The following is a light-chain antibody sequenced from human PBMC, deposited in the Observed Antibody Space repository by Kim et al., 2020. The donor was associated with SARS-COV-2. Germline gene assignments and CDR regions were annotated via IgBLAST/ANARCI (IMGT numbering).Light chain of an antibody. Sequence: SPGERATLSCRASQTVTSNNLAWYQQKPGQAPRLLIYAASSRAAGIPDRFSGSGSGTDFTLTITRLEPEDFAVYYCHQYGSSPWTFGQGTKVDIK. CDR3: HQYGSSPWT. CDR1: QTVTSNN. V-gene: IGKV3-20*01. J-gene: IGKJ1*01. CDR2: AAS.